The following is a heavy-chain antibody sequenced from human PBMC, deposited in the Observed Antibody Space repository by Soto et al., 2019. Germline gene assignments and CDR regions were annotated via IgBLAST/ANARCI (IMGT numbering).Heavy chain of an antibody. CDR2: IYYSGST. J-gene: IGHJ4*02. Sequence: SETLSLTCTVSGGSISSGDYYWSWIRQPPGKGLEWIGYIYYSGSTYYNPSLKSRVTISVDTSKNQFSLKLSSVTAADTAVYYCARVDSSGYEPRIDYWGQGTLVTVSS. CDR3: ARVDSSGYEPRIDY. CDR1: GGSISSGDYY. D-gene: IGHD3-22*01. V-gene: IGHV4-30-4*01.